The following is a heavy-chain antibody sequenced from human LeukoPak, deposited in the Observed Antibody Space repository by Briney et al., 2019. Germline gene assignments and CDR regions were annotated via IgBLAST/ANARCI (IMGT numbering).Heavy chain of an antibody. CDR1: GFIFNNYW. CDR2: IKQDGSEK. D-gene: IGHD3-10*01. V-gene: IGHV3-7*04. Sequence: GRSLRLSCAASGFIFNNYWMTWARQAPGKGLEWVAHIKQDGSEKNYVDSVKGRFTISRDNAKNSLYLQMNSLRAEDSAVYYCARAGRWDTSIDYRGQGTLVTVSS. CDR3: ARAGRWDTSIDY. J-gene: IGHJ4*02.